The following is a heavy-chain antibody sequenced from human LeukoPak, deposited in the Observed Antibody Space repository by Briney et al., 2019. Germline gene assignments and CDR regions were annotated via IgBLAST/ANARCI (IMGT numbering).Heavy chain of an antibody. V-gene: IGHV3-7*03. Sequence: GGSLRLSCAASGFSFNSDWMDWVRQPPGKGLEWVANIKEDGSVKYYVNSVKGRFTISRDNTKNALYLQMNSLRADDTAVYFCARDSTWLLDYWGQGTLITVSS. CDR2: IKEDGSVK. D-gene: IGHD6-19*01. J-gene: IGHJ4*02. CDR1: GFSFNSDW. CDR3: ARDSTWLLDY.